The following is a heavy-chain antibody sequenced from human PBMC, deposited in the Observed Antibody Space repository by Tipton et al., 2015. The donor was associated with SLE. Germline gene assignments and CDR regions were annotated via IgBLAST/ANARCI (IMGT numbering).Heavy chain of an antibody. CDR3: ARVGITGTTWDWYFDL. D-gene: IGHD1-7*01. CDR1: GGSISSSSYY. V-gene: IGHV4-61*05. Sequence: TLSLTCTVSGGSISSSSYYWGWIRQPPGKGLEWIGYIYYSGSTNYNPSLKSRVTISVDRSKNQFSLKLSSVTAADTAVYYCARVGITGTTWDWYFDLWGRGTLVTVSS. J-gene: IGHJ2*01. CDR2: IYYSGST.